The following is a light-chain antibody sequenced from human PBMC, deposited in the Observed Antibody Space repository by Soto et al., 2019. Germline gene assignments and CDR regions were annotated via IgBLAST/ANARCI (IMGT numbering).Light chain of an antibody. V-gene: IGKV3-15*01. J-gene: IGKJ4*01. CDR2: GAS. CDR3: QQYNKWPLT. Sequence: ERVITQSPATLSVSPGGRATLSCRASQSISDTLAWYQQKPGQAPRLLIYGASKRATGFPARFSGSGSGTEFTLTISSLQSEDFAVYYCQQYNKWPLTFGGGTKVDIK. CDR1: QSISDT.